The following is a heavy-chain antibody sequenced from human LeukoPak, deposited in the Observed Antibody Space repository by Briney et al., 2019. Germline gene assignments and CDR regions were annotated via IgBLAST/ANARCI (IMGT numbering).Heavy chain of an antibody. CDR2: ISSSSSYI. CDR1: GFTFSSYS. V-gene: IGHV3-21*01. D-gene: IGHD5-12*01. J-gene: IGHJ6*02. CDR3: ARDAYSGYDYYYYYGMDV. Sequence: GGSLRLSCAASGFTFSSYSMNWVRQAPGKGLEWVSSISSSSSYIYYADSVKGRFTISRDNAKNSLYLQMNSLRAEDTAVYYCARDAYSGYDYYYYYGMDVWGQGTTVTVSS.